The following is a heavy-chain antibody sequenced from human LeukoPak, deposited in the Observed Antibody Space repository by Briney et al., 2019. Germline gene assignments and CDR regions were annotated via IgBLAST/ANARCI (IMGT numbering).Heavy chain of an antibody. V-gene: IGHV4-59*01. J-gene: IGHJ4*02. D-gene: IGHD3-9*01. CDR1: GGSISSYY. Sequence: SETLSLTCTVSGGSISSYYWSWIRQPPGKGLEWIGYIYYSGSTYYNPSLKSRVTISVDTSKNQFSLKLSSVTAADAAVYYCASRYFDWSLDYWGQGTLVTVSS. CDR2: IYYSGST. CDR3: ASRYFDWSLDY.